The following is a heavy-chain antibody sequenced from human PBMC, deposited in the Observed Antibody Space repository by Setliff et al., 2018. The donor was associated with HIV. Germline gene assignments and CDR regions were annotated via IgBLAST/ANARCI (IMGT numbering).Heavy chain of an antibody. CDR3: VRQGWDQGRVSSYYFDY. CDR1: GGSMNNYF. D-gene: IGHD1-26*01. V-gene: IGHV4-59*08. Sequence: SETLSLTCTVSGGSMNNYFWSWIRQPPGKGLQWMGYIYHTGTTNYNRSLESRLTMSVDTSKKQFSLKLTSMTAADTAVYYCVRQGWDQGRVSSYYFDYWGQGPLVTVSS. CDR2: IYHTGTT. J-gene: IGHJ4*02.